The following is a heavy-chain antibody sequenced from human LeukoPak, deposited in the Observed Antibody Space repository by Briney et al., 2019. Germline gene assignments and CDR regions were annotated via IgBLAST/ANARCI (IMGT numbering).Heavy chain of an antibody. CDR2: IRYDGSNK. Sequence: GGSLRLTCAASGFTFSSYGMHWVRQAPGKGLEWVAFIRYDGSNKYYADSVKGRFTISRDNSKNTLYLQMNSLRAEATAVYYCARASPSGYYSHFDYWGQGTLVTVSS. V-gene: IGHV3-30*02. D-gene: IGHD3-22*01. CDR3: ARASPSGYYSHFDY. CDR1: GFTFSSYG. J-gene: IGHJ4*02.